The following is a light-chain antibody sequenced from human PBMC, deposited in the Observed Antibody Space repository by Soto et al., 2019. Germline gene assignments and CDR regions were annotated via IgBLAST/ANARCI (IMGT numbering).Light chain of an antibody. J-gene: IGKJ5*01. CDR2: GAS. V-gene: IGKV3-20*01. Sequence: EIVMTQSPATLSVSPGERATLSCRASQSINSDVAWYQQKVGQAPRLLIYGASSRATGIPDRFSGSGSGTDFTLTISRLEPEDFAVYYCQQYGSSQITFGQGTRLEI. CDR3: QQYGSSQIT. CDR1: QSINSD.